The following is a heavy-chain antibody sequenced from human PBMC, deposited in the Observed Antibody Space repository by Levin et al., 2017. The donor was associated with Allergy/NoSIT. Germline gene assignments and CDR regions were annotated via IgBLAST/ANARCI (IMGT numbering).Heavy chain of an antibody. J-gene: IGHJ4*02. CDR1: GFTFDDYA. V-gene: IGHV3-9*01. CDR3: AKDRGSSGWYRGGFDY. Sequence: PGGSLRLSCAASGFTFDDYAMHWVRQAPGKGLEWVSGISWNSGTIDYADSVKGRFTISRDNAKNSLFLQMNSLRVEDTALYYCAKDRGSSGWYRGGFDYWGQGTLVTVSS. D-gene: IGHD6-19*01. CDR2: ISWNSGTI.